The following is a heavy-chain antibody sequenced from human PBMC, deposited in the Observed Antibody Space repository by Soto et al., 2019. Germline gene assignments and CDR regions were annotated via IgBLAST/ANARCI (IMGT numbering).Heavy chain of an antibody. J-gene: IGHJ4*02. V-gene: IGHV1-3*01. CDR2: VNAGSGNT. CDR1: GYTFISHT. Sequence: QVQLEQSGAEVKKPGASVKVSCKASGYTFISHTMHWLRQAPGQRLEGMGWVNAGSGNTRFSQKFQGRVTISRDTSASTAYMELSSLSSEDTAVYYWAREGGLCTSTYCYGLYYDSGGQGTLVSVSS. D-gene: IGHD2-2*01. CDR3: AREGGLCTSTYCYGLYYDS.